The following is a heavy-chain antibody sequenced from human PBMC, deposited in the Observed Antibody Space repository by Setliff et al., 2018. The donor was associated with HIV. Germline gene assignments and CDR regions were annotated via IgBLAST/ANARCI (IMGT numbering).Heavy chain of an antibody. V-gene: IGHV7-4-1*02. CDR1: GYSFSNYA. CDR2: ININTGNP. J-gene: IGHJ4*02. D-gene: IGHD6-13*01. Sequence: ASVKVSCKASGYSFSNYAMNWVRQAPGQGLEWMGWININTGNPTYAQGFTGRFVFSLDTSVSTAYLQTSSLKAEDTAVYYCARGQQLPHWGQGTLVTVSS. CDR3: ARGQQLPH.